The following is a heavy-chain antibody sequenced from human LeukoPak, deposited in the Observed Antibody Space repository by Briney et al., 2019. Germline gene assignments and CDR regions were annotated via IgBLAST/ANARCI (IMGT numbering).Heavy chain of an antibody. V-gene: IGHV4-34*01. CDR2: INHSGST. CDR3: AGGWDYGDYLDYFDY. Sequence: SETLSLTCAVYGGSFSGYYWSWIRQPPGKGLEWIGEINHSGSTNYNPSLKSRVTISVDTSKNQFSLKLSSVTAADTAVYYCAGGWDYGDYLDYFDYWGQGTLVTVSS. J-gene: IGHJ4*02. CDR1: GGSFSGYY. D-gene: IGHD4-17*01.